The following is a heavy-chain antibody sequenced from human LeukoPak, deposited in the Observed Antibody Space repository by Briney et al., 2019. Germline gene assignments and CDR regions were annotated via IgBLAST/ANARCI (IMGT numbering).Heavy chain of an antibody. CDR2: INPNSGGT. D-gene: IGHD3-3*01. CDR3: ASSTYDFWSGPNNWFDP. CDR1: GYTFTGYY. V-gene: IGHV1-2*02. J-gene: IGHJ5*02. Sequence: ASVKVSCKASGYTFTGYYMHWVRQAPGQGLEWMGWINPNSGGTNYAQKFQGRVTMTRDTSISTAYMELSRLRSDDTAVYYCASSTYDFWSGPNNWFDPWGQGTLVTVSS.